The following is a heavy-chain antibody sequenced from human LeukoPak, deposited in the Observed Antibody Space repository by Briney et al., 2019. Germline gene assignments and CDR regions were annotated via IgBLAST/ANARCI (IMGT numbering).Heavy chain of an antibody. D-gene: IGHD5-18*01. CDR2: ISGSGGST. V-gene: IGHV3-23*01. J-gene: IGHJ4*02. CDR3: AKEARGYSYGPLGGFDY. Sequence: GESLRLSCAASGFTFSSYAMSWVRQAPGKGLEWVSAISGSGGSTYYADSVKGRFTISRDNSKNTLYLQMNSLRAEDTAVYYCAKEARGYSYGPLGGFDYWGQGTLVTASS. CDR1: GFTFSSYA.